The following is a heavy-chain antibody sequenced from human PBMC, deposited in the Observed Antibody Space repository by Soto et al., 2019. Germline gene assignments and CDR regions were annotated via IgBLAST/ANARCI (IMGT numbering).Heavy chain of an antibody. CDR1: GGTFSSYA. CDR3: ARDLHRDCIGGSCSLHDDAFDI. J-gene: IGHJ3*02. CDR2: IIPIFGTA. Sequence: QVQLVQSGAEVKKPGSSVKVSCKASGGTFSSYAISWVRQAPGQGLEWMGGIIPIFGTANYAQKFQGRVTITADETTSRTYMELSSLRSEDTAVYYCARDLHRDCIGGSCSLHDDAFDIWGQGTMVTVSS. D-gene: IGHD2-15*01. V-gene: IGHV1-69*01.